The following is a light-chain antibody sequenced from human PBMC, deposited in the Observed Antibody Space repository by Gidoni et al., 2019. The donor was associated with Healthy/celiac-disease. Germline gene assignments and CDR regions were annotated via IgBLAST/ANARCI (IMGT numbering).Light chain of an antibody. Sequence: EVVLTQSPATLSLSPGERATLSCSASQGVSSYLARYQQKPGQAPRLLIYDASNRATGIPARFSGSGPGTDFTLTISSLEPEDFAVYYCQKRSNWGTFGQGTRLEIK. V-gene: IGKV3D-11*01. CDR1: QGVSSY. CDR3: QKRSNWGT. J-gene: IGKJ5*01. CDR2: DAS.